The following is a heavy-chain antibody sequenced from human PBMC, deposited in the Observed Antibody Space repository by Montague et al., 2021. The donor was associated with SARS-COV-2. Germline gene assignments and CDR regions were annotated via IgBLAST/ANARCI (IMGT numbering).Heavy chain of an antibody. CDR3: ARPLLRGIYYGRDV. Sequence: SETLSLTCTVSGASINSNTYFWGWIRQPPGKGLEWIGIIYYSGSTYYNPSLKRRVTISVDTSKNQFSLKLNSVTAAATAVYYCARPLLRGIYYGRDVWGQGTTATVSS. D-gene: IGHD6-13*01. CDR1: GASINSNTYF. J-gene: IGHJ6*02. V-gene: IGHV4-39*01. CDR2: IYYSGST.